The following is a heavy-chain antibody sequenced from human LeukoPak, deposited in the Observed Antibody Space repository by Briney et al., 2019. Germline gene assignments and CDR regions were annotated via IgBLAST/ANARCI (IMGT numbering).Heavy chain of an antibody. Sequence: PSETLSLTCTVSGGSISSYYWSWIRQPPGKGLEWIGYIYYSGSTNYNPSLKSRVTISVDTSKNQFSLKLSSVTAADTAVYYCARHGVSGYYGSGSYYNWFDPWGQGTLVTVSS. CDR3: ARHGVSGYYGSGSYYNWFDP. D-gene: IGHD3-10*01. V-gene: IGHV4-59*08. CDR2: IYYSGST. J-gene: IGHJ5*02. CDR1: GGSISSYY.